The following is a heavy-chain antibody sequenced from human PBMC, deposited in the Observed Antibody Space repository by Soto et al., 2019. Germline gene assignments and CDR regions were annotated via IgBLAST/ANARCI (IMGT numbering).Heavy chain of an antibody. CDR3: ARSKVVVPAAPRTNWFDP. V-gene: IGHV4-34*01. D-gene: IGHD2-2*01. CDR1: GGSFSGYY. CDR2: INHSGST. J-gene: IGHJ5*02. Sequence: PSETLSLTCAVYGGSFSGYYWSWIRQPPGKGLEWIGEINHSGSTNYNPSLKSRVTISVDTSKNQFSLKLSSVTAADTAVYYCARSKVVVPAAPRTNWFDPWGQGTLVTVSS.